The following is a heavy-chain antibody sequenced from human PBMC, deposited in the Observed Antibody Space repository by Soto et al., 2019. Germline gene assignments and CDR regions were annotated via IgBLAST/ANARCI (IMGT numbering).Heavy chain of an antibody. Sequence: QVQLVESGGGVVHPGRSLRLSCAVSGFTFRNFGMHWVRQAPGKGLEWVAVISYDGSEKYYAESVKGRFTVFRDNYTNTLSLQMHSLRSDDTAVYYCVKDSSPGGYFDSWGQGTLVTVSS. CDR3: VKDSSPGGYFDS. D-gene: IGHD2-15*01. J-gene: IGHJ4*02. V-gene: IGHV3-30*18. CDR2: ISYDGSEK. CDR1: GFTFRNFG.